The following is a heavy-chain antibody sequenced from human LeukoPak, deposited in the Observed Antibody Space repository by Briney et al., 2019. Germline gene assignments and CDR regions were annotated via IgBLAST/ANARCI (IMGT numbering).Heavy chain of an antibody. D-gene: IGHD2-15*01. J-gene: IGHJ5*02. Sequence: SETLSLTCAVSGGSFSGYYWTWIRQPPGKGLEWTGEINHSGRTNYNPSLKSRVIMSVDTSKNQFSLKLSSVTAADTAVYYCARPLGYCSDSRCPQSWFDPWGQGTLVTVSS. CDR1: GGSFSGYY. CDR3: ARPLGYCSDSRCPQSWFDP. CDR2: INHSGRT. V-gene: IGHV4-34*01.